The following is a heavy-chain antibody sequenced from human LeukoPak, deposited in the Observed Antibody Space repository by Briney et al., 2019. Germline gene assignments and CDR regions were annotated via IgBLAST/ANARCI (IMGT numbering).Heavy chain of an antibody. D-gene: IGHD2-2*01. V-gene: IGHV4-39*01. CDR3: ARHGDIVVVPAAMSVDY. Sequence: PSETLSLTCAVYAGSFSDYYWGWIRQPPGKGLEWIGSIYYSGSTYYNPSLKSRVTISVDTSKNQFSLKLSSVTAADTAVYYCARHGDIVVVPAAMSVDYWGQGTLVTVSS. CDR1: AGSFSDYY. CDR2: IYYSGST. J-gene: IGHJ4*02.